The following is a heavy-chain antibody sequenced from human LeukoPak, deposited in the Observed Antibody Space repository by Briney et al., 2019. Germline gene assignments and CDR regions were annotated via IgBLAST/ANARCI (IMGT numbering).Heavy chain of an antibody. CDR3: ARGEVVDYYYYGMDV. Sequence: GASVKVSCKASGGTFSSYAISWVRQAPGQGLEWMGRIIPILGIANYAQKFQGRVTITADKSTSTAYMELSSLRSEDTAVYYCARGEVVDYYYYGMDVWGQGTTVTVSS. D-gene: IGHD2-15*01. CDR2: IIPILGIA. J-gene: IGHJ6*02. CDR1: GGTFSSYA. V-gene: IGHV1-69*04.